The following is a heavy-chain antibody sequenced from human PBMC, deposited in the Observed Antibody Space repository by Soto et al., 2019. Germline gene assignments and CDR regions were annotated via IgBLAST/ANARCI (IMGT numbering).Heavy chain of an antibody. J-gene: IGHJ4*02. CDR1: GGTFSSYT. CDR3: ARDPITMVRGVTTRDY. D-gene: IGHD3-10*01. V-gene: IGHV1-69*08. Sequence: QVQLVQSGAEVKKPGSSVKVSCKASGGTFSSYTISWVRQAPGQGLEWMGRIIPILGIANYAQKFQGRVTITADKSTSTAYMELSSLRSEDTAVYYCARDPITMVRGVTTRDYWGQGTLVTVSS. CDR2: IIPILGIA.